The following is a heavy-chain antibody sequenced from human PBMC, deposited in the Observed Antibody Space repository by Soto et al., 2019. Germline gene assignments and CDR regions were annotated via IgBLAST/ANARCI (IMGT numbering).Heavy chain of an antibody. CDR1: GFRFSSYI. J-gene: IGHJ4*02. V-gene: IGHV3-23*01. Sequence: RGLSCADSGFRFSSYIMSWVRQTPGKGLEWVAAITATGDRTYYADSVTGRFTISRDNSKKTHYLQMTRLRAEDTAMYYCATMNGYFEYWGQGNPVNVSS. D-gene: IGHD3-22*01. CDR3: ATMNGYFEY. CDR2: ITATGDRT.